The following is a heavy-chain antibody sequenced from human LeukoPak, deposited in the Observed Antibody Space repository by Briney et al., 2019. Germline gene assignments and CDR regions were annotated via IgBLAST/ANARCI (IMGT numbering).Heavy chain of an antibody. Sequence: GGSLRLSCAASGFTFSSYEMNWVRQAPGKGLEWVSGISASGASTYYADSVKGRFTISRDSSKNTLFLQMNRLRPEDAAVYYCAKAPVTTCRGAFCYPFDYWGLGTLVTVSS. CDR1: GFTFSSYE. CDR3: AKAPVTTCRGAFCYPFDY. V-gene: IGHV3-23*01. CDR2: ISASGAST. D-gene: IGHD2-15*01. J-gene: IGHJ4*02.